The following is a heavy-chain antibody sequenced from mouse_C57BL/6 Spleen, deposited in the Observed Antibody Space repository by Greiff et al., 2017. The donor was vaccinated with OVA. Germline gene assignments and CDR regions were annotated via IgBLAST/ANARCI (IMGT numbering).Heavy chain of an antibody. D-gene: IGHD2-5*01. CDR1: GYTFTSYW. Sequence: QVQLQQPGAELVKPGASVKLSCKASGYTFTSYWMPWVKQRPGQGLEWIGEIDPSDSYTNYNQKFKGKATLTVDTSSSTAYMQLSSLTSEDSAVYYCARAYYSNHWYFDVWGTGTTVTVSS. J-gene: IGHJ1*03. CDR3: ARAYYSNHWYFDV. CDR2: IDPSDSYT. V-gene: IGHV1-50*01.